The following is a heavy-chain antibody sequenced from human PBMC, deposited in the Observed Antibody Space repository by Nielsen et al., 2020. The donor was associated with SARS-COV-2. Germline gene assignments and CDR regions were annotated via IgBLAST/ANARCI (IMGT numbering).Heavy chain of an antibody. D-gene: IGHD5-18*01. CDR3: ARCSRIQLWFFEPHWNY. CDR1: GGSISSSSYY. J-gene: IGHJ4*02. V-gene: IGHV4-39*07. Sequence: SETLSLTCTVSGGSISSSSYYWGWIRQPPGKGLEWIGSIYYSGSTYYNPSLKSRVTISVDTSKNQFSLKLSSVTAADTSVYYCARCSRIQLWFFEPHWNYWGQGTLVTVSS. CDR2: IYYSGST.